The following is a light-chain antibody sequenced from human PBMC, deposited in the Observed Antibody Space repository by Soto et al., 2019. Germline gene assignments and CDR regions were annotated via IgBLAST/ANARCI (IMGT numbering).Light chain of an antibody. CDR1: QSVSSN. CDR3: QQYNKWPLT. CDR2: GAS. V-gene: IGKV3-15*01. J-gene: IGKJ1*01. Sequence: IVMTLSPSTLSVSPGERATLSCRASQSVSSNLAWYQQKPGQAPRLLIYGASTRATGIPARFSGSGSGTEFTLTISSLQSEDFAVYYCQQYNKWPLTFGQGTKVDI.